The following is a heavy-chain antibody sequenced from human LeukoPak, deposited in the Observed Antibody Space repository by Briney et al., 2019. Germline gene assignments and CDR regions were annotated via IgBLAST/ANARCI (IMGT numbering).Heavy chain of an antibody. CDR3: ASDHCSGGSCYPRYYYGMDV. D-gene: IGHD2-15*01. Sequence: SVKVSCKASGGTFSSYAISWVRQARGQGLEWMGGIIPIFGTANYAQKFQGRVTITADESTSTAYMELSSLRSEDTAVYYCASDHCSGGSCYPRYYYGMDVWGKGTTVTVSS. CDR2: IIPIFGTA. CDR1: GGTFSSYA. V-gene: IGHV1-69*01. J-gene: IGHJ6*04.